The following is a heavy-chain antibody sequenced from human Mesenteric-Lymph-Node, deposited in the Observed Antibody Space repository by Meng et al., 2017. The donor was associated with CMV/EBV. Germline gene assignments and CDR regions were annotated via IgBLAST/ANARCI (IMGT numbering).Heavy chain of an antibody. CDR3: ARGPGDLKGYYFDY. D-gene: IGHD7-27*01. CDR2: ISASNGNT. Sequence: KASGYTFTRYDINWVRQAPGQGLEWMGWISASNGNTKYAQKVQGRVTMTIDPSTSTTYMELRSLRSDDTAVYYCARGPGDLKGYYFDYWGQGTLVTVSS. V-gene: IGHV1-18*01. J-gene: IGHJ4*02. CDR1: GYTFTRYD.